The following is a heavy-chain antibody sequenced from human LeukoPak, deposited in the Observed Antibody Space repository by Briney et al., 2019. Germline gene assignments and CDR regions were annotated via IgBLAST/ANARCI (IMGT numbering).Heavy chain of an antibody. CDR2: IYGDDSNT. V-gene: IGHV5-51*01. CDR3: ARLFGLKVVVPDDEALDI. D-gene: IGHD2-2*01. Sequence: GESLKISCKTSGYSFTAHWIGWVRQMPGKGLEWMGIIYGDDSNTRYSPSFQGQVTLSADKSINTAYLQWSSLKASDTAMYYCARLFGLKVVVPDDEALDIWGQGTMVTVSS. J-gene: IGHJ3*02. CDR1: GYSFTAHW.